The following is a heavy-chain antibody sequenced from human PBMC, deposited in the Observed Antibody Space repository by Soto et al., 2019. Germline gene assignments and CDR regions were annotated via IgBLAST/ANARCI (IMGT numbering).Heavy chain of an antibody. V-gene: IGHV3-30-3*01. CDR3: ARDPFSSAAMVSPPIY. Sequence: QVQLVESGGGVVQPGRSLRLSCAASGFTFSSYAMYWVCQAPGKGLEWVAVISYDGSNKYYADSVKGRFTISRDNSKNTLYLQMNSLRAEDTAVYYCARDPFSSAAMVSPPIYWGQGTLVTVSS. J-gene: IGHJ4*02. CDR1: GFTFSSYA. D-gene: IGHD5-18*01. CDR2: ISYDGSNK.